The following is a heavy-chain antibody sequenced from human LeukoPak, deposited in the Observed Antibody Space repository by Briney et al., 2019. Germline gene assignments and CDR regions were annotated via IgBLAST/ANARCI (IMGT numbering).Heavy chain of an antibody. J-gene: IGHJ4*02. D-gene: IGHD6-19*01. V-gene: IGHV3-30*04. CDR3: ARWLYSSGWAIDY. CDR2: ISYDGGYK. CDR1: GFTFSSYA. Sequence: GRSLRLSCSASGFTFSSYAMHWVRQAPGKGLEWVAVISYDGGYKYYADSVKGRFTISRDNSKNTLSLQMNSLRAEDTAVYYCARWLYSSGWAIDYWGQGTLVTVSS.